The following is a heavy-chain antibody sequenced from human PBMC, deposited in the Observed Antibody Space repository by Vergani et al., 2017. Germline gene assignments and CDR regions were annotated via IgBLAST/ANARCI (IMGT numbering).Heavy chain of an antibody. D-gene: IGHD4-23*01. Sequence: ELQLVESGGGLLQPGTSLRLSCSASGFTFGVSNMNWVRQAPGKGLEWVSSISGSSRTIFYADSVKGRFTISRDNAKNSLFLQMSSLRVEDTAVYYCAREIAGNVMASWGQGTLVTVSS. CDR3: AREIAGNVMAS. J-gene: IGHJ5*02. CDR1: GFTFGVSN. CDR2: ISGSSRTI. V-gene: IGHV3-48*01.